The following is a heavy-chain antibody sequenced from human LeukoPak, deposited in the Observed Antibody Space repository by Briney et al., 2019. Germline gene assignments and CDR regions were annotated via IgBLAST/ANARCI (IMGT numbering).Heavy chain of an antibody. J-gene: IGHJ4*02. V-gene: IGHV3-21*01. D-gene: IGHD2-21*02. CDR1: GFTFSSYG. Sequence: GGSLRLSCAASGFTFSSYGMNWVRQAPGKGLEWVSSICSSSYYIYYADSVKDRFTISRDNAKNSLYLQMNSLRAEDTAIYYCARTYGGDGGQRFDYWGQGTLVTVSS. CDR3: ARTYGGDGGQRFDY. CDR2: ICSSSYYI.